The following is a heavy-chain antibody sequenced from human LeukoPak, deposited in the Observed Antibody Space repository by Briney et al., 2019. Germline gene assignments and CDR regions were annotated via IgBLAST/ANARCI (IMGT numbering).Heavy chain of an antibody. CDR3: LGAPSIHQLPYGYDV. CDR1: GFTFSDFA. Sequence: GGSLKLSCAASGFTFSDFAMHWLRQAPGKGLEYVSTISSNGISPYYANSVKGRFTISRDNSKNTLYLQMGSLRADDTAVYYCLGAPSIHQLPYGYDVLGHG. J-gene: IGHJ6*02. CDR2: ISSNGISP. D-gene: IGHD5-24*01. V-gene: IGHV3-64*01.